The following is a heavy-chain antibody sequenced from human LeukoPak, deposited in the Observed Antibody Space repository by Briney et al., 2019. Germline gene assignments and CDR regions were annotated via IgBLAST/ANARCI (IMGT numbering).Heavy chain of an antibody. J-gene: IGHJ4*02. D-gene: IGHD5-12*01. CDR2: IYHSGST. V-gene: IGHV4-38-2*02. CDR3: ASHSGGYAY. CDR1: GYSISSGYY. Sequence: SETLSLTCTVSGYSISSGYYWGWIRQPPGKGLEWIGSIYHSGSTYYNPSLKSRVTISVDTSKNQFSLKLNSVTAADTAVYYCASHSGGYAYWGQGTLVTVSS.